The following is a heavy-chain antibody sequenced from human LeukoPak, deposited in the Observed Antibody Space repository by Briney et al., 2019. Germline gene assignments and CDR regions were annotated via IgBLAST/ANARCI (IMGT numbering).Heavy chain of an antibody. Sequence: SETLSLTCAVYGGSFSGYYWSWIRQPPGKGLEWIGYIYYSGSTNYNPSLKSRVTISVDTSKNQFSLKLNSVTAADTAVYYCASVKSSDYEVAKDYWGQGTLVTVSS. CDR3: ASVKSSDYEVAKDY. D-gene: IGHD3-10*01. J-gene: IGHJ4*02. CDR1: GGSFSGYY. CDR2: IYYSGST. V-gene: IGHV4-59*01.